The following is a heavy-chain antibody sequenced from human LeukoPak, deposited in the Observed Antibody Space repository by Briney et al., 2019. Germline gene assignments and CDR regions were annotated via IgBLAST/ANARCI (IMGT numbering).Heavy chain of an antibody. D-gene: IGHD5-12*01. Sequence: SETLSLTCTVSGGSISSYYWSWIRQPPGKGLEWIGYIYYSGSTNYNPSLKSRVTISVDTFKNQFSLKLSSATAADTAVYYCARQSKANYFDYWGQGTLVTVSS. J-gene: IGHJ4*02. V-gene: IGHV4-59*08. CDR2: IYYSGST. CDR1: GGSISSYY. CDR3: ARQSKANYFDY.